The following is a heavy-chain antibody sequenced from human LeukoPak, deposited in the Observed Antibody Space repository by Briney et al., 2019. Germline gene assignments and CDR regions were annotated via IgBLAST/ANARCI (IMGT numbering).Heavy chain of an antibody. J-gene: IGHJ4*02. CDR1: GSTFTSYW. CDR3: ARESYYYGSGSSQRRPFDY. CDR2: IYPGDSDT. D-gene: IGHD3-10*01. Sequence: GESLKISFKASGSTFTSYWIGWVRQMPGKGLEWMGIIYPGDSDTRYSPSFQGQITISADKSISTAYLQWSSLKASDTAMYYCARESYYYGSGSSQRRPFDYWGQGTLVTVSS. V-gene: IGHV5-51*01.